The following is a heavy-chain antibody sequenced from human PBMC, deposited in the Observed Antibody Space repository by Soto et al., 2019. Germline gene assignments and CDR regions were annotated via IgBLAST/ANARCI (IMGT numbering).Heavy chain of an antibody. D-gene: IGHD2-2*01. CDR1: GYNFINHW. Sequence: GESPKIYCKGSGYNFINHWIAWGRQMPGKGLEWMGIVYPDDSDTRYSPSFQGQVTISADKYISTAYLQWSSLEASDTAMYYCARPTSCSSTHCSPFDYWGQGTLVTVSS. J-gene: IGHJ4*02. CDR2: VYPDDSDT. V-gene: IGHV5-51*01. CDR3: ARPTSCSSTHCSPFDY.